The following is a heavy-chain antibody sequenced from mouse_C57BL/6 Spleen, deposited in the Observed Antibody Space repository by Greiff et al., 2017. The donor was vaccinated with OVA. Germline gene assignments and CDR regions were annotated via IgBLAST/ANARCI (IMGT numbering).Heavy chain of an antibody. V-gene: IGHV3-6*01. CDR2: ISYDGSN. CDR1: GYSITSGYY. D-gene: IGHD2-5*01. J-gene: IGHJ4*01. Sequence: EVQLQESGPGLVKPSQSLSLTCSVTGYSITSGYYWNWIRQFPGNKLEWMGYISYDGSNNYNPSLKNRISITRDTSKNQFFLKLNSVTTEDTATYYCAPYSNGYAMDYWGQGTSVTVSS. CDR3: APYSNGYAMDY.